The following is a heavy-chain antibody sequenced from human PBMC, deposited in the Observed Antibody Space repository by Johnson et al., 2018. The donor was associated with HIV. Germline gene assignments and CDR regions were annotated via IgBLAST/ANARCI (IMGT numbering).Heavy chain of an antibody. CDR1: GFTVSSNY. D-gene: IGHD3-22*01. J-gene: IGHJ3*02. V-gene: IGHV3-53*01. CDR2: IYSGGTT. Sequence: VQLVESGGGLIQPGGSLRLSCAASGFTVSSNYMSWVRQAPGKGLEWVSVIYSGGTTYYADSVKGQFIISRDNAKNSLYLQMNSLRAEDTAVYFCARDRGTVVIWSDAFDIWGQGTMVTVSS. CDR3: ARDRGTVVIWSDAFDI.